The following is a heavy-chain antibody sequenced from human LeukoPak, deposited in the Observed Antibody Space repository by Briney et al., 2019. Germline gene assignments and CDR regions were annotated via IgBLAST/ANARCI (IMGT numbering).Heavy chain of an antibody. D-gene: IGHD3-3*01. CDR2: INHSGST. CDR3: ARTSDFWSGYHDY. V-gene: IGHV4-34*01. CDR1: GGPFSGYY. J-gene: IGHJ4*02. Sequence: SETLSLTCAVYGGPFSGYYWSWIRQPPGKGLEWIGEINHSGSTNYNPSLKSRVTISVDTSKNQFSLRLSSVTAADTAVYYCARTSDFWSGYHDYWGQGTLVTVSP.